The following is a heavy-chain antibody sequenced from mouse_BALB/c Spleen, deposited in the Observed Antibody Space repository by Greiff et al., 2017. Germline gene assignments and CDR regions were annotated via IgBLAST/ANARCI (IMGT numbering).Heavy chain of an antibody. CDR1: GYTFTSYV. CDR2: INPYNDGT. V-gene: IGHV1-14*01. Sequence: EVQLQQSGPELVKPGASVKMSCKASGYTFTSYVMHWVKQKPGQGLEWIGYINPYNDGTKYNEKFKGKATLTSDKSSSTAYMELSSLTSEDSAVYYCARQEVYYDYDESSWFAYWGQGTLVTVSA. D-gene: IGHD2-4*01. J-gene: IGHJ3*01. CDR3: ARQEVYYDYDESSWFAY.